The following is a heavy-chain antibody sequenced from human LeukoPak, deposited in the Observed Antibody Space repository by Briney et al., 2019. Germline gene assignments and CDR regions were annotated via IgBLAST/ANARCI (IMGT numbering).Heavy chain of an antibody. CDR1: GFTFNSYA. V-gene: IGHV3-23*01. J-gene: IGHJ4*02. CDR3: AKHYYDSSGYYWPEPPFDY. Sequence: GGSLRLSCAASGFTFNSYAMSWVRQAPWERLQWVSGISGSGGSTYYADSVKGRFTISRDNSKNTLYLQMNSLRAEDTAVYYCAKHYYDSSGYYWPEPPFDYWGQGTLVTVSS. D-gene: IGHD3-22*01. CDR2: ISGSGGST.